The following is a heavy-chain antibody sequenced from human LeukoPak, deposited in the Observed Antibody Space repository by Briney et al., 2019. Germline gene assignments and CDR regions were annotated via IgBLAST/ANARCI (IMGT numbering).Heavy chain of an antibody. Sequence: NPGGSLRLSCAASGFTFSTYSMNWVRQAPGKGLEWVSSISSSSSYIYYADSVKGRFTISRDNAKNSLYLQMNSLRAEDTAVYYCARDSVSDSSGYYFFSGLDYWGQGTLVTVSS. CDR1: GFTFSTYS. J-gene: IGHJ4*02. CDR2: ISSSSSYI. V-gene: IGHV3-21*01. CDR3: ARDSVSDSSGYYFFSGLDY. D-gene: IGHD3-22*01.